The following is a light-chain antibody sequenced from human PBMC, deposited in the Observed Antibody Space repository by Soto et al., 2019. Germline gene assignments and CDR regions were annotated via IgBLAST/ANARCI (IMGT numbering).Light chain of an antibody. J-gene: IGLJ1*01. CDR2: DVS. CDR3: RSYTSSSTLYV. CDR1: SSDVGGYNY. V-gene: IGLV2-14*01. Sequence: QSALTQPASVSGSPGQSITISCTGTSSDVGGYNYVSWYQQHPGKAPKLMIYDVSNRPSGVSNRISGSKSGNMASLTISGLQAEDEADYYCRSYTSSSTLYVFGTGTQLTVL.